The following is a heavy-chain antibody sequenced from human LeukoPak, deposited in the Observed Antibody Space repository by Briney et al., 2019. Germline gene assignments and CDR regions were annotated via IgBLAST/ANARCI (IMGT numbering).Heavy chain of an antibody. V-gene: IGHV1-69*04. CDR2: IIPILGIA. J-gene: IGHJ5*02. D-gene: IGHD2-8*01. CDR3: TRSGGRSVGYMWGYNWFDP. Sequence: SVKVSCKASGGTFSSYAISWVRQAPGQGLEWMGRIIPILGIANYAQKFQGRVTITADKSASTAYMELSSLRSEDTAVYYCTRSGGRSVGYMWGYNWFDPWGQGTLVTVSS. CDR1: GGTFSSYA.